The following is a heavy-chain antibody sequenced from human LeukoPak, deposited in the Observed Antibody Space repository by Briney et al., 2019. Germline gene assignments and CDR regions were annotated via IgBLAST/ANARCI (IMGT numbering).Heavy chain of an antibody. CDR1: GGSISSYY. V-gene: IGHV4-4*07. CDR3: ARSGKNYYDSSGYYYEVFFVY. CDR2: IYTSGST. Sequence: SETLSLTCTVSGGSISSYYWSWIRQPAGKGLEWIGRIYTSGSTNYNPSLKSRVTMSVDTSKNQFSLKLSSVTAADTAVYHCARSGKNYYDSSGYYYEVFFVYWGQGTLVTVSS. D-gene: IGHD3-22*01. J-gene: IGHJ4*02.